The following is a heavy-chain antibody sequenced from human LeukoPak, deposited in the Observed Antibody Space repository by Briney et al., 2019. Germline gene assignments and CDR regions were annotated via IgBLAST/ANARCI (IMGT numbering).Heavy chain of an antibody. J-gene: IGHJ4*02. CDR3: VRERFHGSGAPKFDY. CDR2: ISTGSDYI. D-gene: IGHD3-10*01. V-gene: IGHV3-21*01. Sequence: GGSLRLSCAASGFTFSSYGMSWVRQAPGKGLEWVSCISTGSDYIYYAASVKGRFTISRDNAKNSLYLQMNSLRVEDTAVYYCVRERFHGSGAPKFDYWGQGTLVTVSS. CDR1: GFTFSSYG.